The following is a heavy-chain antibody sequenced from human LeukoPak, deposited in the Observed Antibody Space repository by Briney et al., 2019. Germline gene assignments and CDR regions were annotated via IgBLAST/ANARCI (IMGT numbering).Heavy chain of an antibody. CDR1: GYTFTGYY. J-gene: IGHJ4*02. V-gene: IGHV1-2*02. Sequence: ASVKVSCKASGYTFTGYYIHWVRQAPGQGLEWMGWINPNSGGTNYAQKFQGRVTMTRDTSISTAYMELSRLRSDDTAVYYCARVHPHSSSWYTPFDYWGQGTLVTVSS. CDR2: INPNSGGT. D-gene: IGHD6-13*01. CDR3: ARVHPHSSSWYTPFDY.